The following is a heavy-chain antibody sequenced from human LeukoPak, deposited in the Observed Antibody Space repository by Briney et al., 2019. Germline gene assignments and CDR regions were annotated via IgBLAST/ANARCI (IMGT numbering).Heavy chain of an antibody. CDR3: AKEYSSGWVDY. CDR2: ISGSGGST. D-gene: IGHD6-19*01. J-gene: IGHJ4*02. Sequence: PGGPLRLSCAASGFTFSGKWMHWVRQAPGKGLEWVSAISGSGGSTYYADSVKGRFTISRDNSKNTLYLQMNSLRAEDTAVYYCAKEYSSGWVDYWGQGTLVTVSS. V-gene: IGHV3-23*01. CDR1: GFTFSGKW.